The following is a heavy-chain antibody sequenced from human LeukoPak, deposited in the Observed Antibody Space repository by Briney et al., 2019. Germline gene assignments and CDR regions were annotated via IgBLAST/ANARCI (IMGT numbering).Heavy chain of an antibody. D-gene: IGHD4-17*01. CDR3: AKDYGDHVGSPDY. Sequence: GGSLRLSCAASGFTFDDYAMRWVRQAPGKGLEWVSGISWNSGNIGYADSVKGRFTISRDNAKNSLYLQMNSLRGEDTALYYCAKDYGDHVGSPDYWGQGTLVTVSS. V-gene: IGHV3-9*01. CDR1: GFTFDDYA. CDR2: ISWNSGNI. J-gene: IGHJ4*02.